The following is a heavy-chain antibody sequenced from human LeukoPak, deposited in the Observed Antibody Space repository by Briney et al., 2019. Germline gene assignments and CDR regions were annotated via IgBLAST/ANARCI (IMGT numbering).Heavy chain of an antibody. J-gene: IGHJ4*02. Sequence: GGSLRLSCAASGFTFSSYAMHWVRQAPGKGLKWVAVISYDGSNKYYADSVKGRFTISRDNSKNTLYLQMNSLRAEDTAVYYCARLRYSSGWIYYFDYWGQGTLVTVSS. CDR2: ISYDGSNK. CDR1: GFTFSSYA. V-gene: IGHV3-30-3*01. CDR3: ARLRYSSGWIYYFDY. D-gene: IGHD6-19*01.